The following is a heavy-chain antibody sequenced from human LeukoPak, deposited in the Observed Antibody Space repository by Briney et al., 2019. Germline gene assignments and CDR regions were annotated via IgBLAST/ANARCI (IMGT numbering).Heavy chain of an antibody. Sequence: PSQTLSLTCTVSGGSISSGDYYWSWIRQPPGKGLEWIGYIYYSGSTYYNPSLKSRLTISVDTSKNQFSLKLSSVTAADTAVYYCARVDPTTIFGVVRNRVLDYWGQGTLVTVSS. V-gene: IGHV4-30-4*01. D-gene: IGHD3-3*01. J-gene: IGHJ4*02. CDR1: GGSISSGDYY. CDR2: IYYSGST. CDR3: ARVDPTTIFGVVRNRVLDY.